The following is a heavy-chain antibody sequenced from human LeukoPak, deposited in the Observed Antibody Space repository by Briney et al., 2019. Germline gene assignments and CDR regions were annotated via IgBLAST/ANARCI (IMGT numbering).Heavy chain of an antibody. V-gene: IGHV5-51*01. CDR1: GYSFTSYW. CDR2: IYPGDSDT. D-gene: IGHD6-6*01. CDR3: ARGSSLLNYYYYMDV. J-gene: IGHJ6*03. Sequence: GESLKISCKGSGYSFTSYWIGWVRQMPGKGLEWMGIIYPGDSDTRYSPSFQGQVTISADKSISTAYLQWSSLKASDTAMYYYARGSSLLNYYYYMDVWGKGTTVTVSS.